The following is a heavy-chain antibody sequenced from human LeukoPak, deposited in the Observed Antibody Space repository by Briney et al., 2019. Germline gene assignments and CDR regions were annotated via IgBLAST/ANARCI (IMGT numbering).Heavy chain of an antibody. CDR2: IPYSGST. CDR3: ARCKDYYVSGSYYKTFDY. D-gene: IGHD3-10*01. J-gene: IGHJ4*02. CDR1: GFTFNDHA. Sequence: TPGGSLRLSCAASGFTFNDHAMYWVRQAPGKGLEWIGSIPYSGSTYYNPSLKSRVTMSVDTSKNQFSLKLSSVTAADTAVYYCARCKDYYVSGSYYKTFDYWGQGTLVTVSS. V-gene: IGHV4-38-2*01.